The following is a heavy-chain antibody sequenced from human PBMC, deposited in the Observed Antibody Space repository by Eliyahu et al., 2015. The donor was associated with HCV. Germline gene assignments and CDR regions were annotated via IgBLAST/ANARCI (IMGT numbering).Heavy chain of an antibody. D-gene: IGHD4-17*01. V-gene: IGHV3-23*01. J-gene: IGHJ4*02. CDR2: ISGSGGST. Sequence: EVQLLESGGGLVQPGGSLRLSCXASGFXFSSYAXXWVRQAPGXGLXWVSAISGSGGSTYYADSVKGRFTISRDNSKNTLYLQMNSLRAEDTAVYYCAKGNGDLGYWGQGTLVTVSS. CDR3: AKGNGDLGY. CDR1: GFXFSSYA.